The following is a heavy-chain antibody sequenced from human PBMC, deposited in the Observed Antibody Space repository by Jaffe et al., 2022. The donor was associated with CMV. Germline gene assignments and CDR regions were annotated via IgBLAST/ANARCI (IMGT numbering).Heavy chain of an antibody. Sequence: EVQLVESGGGLVKPGGSLRLSCAASGFTFSSYSMNWVRQAPGKGLEWVSSISSSSSYIYYADSVKGRFTISRDNAKNSLYLQMNSLRAEDTAVYYCARDPHSSGYYYERSDWFDPWGQGTLVTVSS. CDR1: GFTFSSYS. J-gene: IGHJ5*02. CDR2: ISSSSSYI. D-gene: IGHD3-22*01. V-gene: IGHV3-21*01. CDR3: ARDPHSSGYYYERSDWFDP.